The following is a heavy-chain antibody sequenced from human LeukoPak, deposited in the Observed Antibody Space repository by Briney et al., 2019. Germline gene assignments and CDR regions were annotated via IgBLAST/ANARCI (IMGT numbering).Heavy chain of an antibody. J-gene: IGHJ6*03. CDR2: ISSSGSTI. Sequence: GGSLRLSCAASGFTFSDYYMSWIRQAPGKGLEWVSYISSSGSTIYYADSVKGRFTISRDNAKNSLYLQMNSLRADDTAVYYCARRDGYNWGYYYYYYMDVWGKGTTVTVSS. V-gene: IGHV3-11*01. D-gene: IGHD5-24*01. CDR1: GFTFSDYY. CDR3: ARRDGYNWGYYYYYYMDV.